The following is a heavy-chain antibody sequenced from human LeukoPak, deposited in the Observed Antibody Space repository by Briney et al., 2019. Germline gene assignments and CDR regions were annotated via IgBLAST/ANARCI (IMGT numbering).Heavy chain of an antibody. J-gene: IGHJ6*03. CDR3: ARGASSWPSYYYYMDV. V-gene: IGHV1-2*02. D-gene: IGHD6-13*01. Sequence: ASVKVSCKASGYTFTGYYMHWVQQAPGQGLEWMGWINPNSGGTSYAQKFQGRVTMTRDTSISTAYMELSRLRSDDTAVYYCARGASSWPSYYYYMDVWGKGTTVTVSS. CDR1: GYTFTGYY. CDR2: INPNSGGT.